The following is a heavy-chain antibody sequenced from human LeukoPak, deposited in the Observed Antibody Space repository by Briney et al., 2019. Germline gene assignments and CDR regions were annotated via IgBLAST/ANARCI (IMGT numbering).Heavy chain of an antibody. CDR3: ARTDSSGLIDY. J-gene: IGHJ4*02. Sequence: SVKVSCKASGGTFSSYAISWVRQAPGQGLEWMGRIIPIFGIANYAQKFQGRVTITADKSTSTAYMELSSLRSEDTAVYYCARTDSSGLIDYWGQGTQVTVSS. CDR1: GGTFSSYA. D-gene: IGHD3-22*01. V-gene: IGHV1-69*04. CDR2: IIPIFGIA.